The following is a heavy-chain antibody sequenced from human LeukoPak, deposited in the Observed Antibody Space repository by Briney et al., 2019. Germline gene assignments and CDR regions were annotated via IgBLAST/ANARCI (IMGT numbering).Heavy chain of an antibody. CDR1: RGSFRGYY. V-gene: IGHV4-34*01. CDR2: KHHSGSS. D-gene: IGHD3-22*01. J-gene: IGHJ5*02. CDR3: ARRGWYYDSSGFNWFAP. Sequence: PSETLSLTRAVYRGSFRGYYWSWIRQPPGKGVEWIGEKHHSGSSKYNPSLKSRVTIAVGASKNQLSLKLSSVTAADAAVYYWARRGWYYDSSGFNWFAPWGQGTLVTVSS.